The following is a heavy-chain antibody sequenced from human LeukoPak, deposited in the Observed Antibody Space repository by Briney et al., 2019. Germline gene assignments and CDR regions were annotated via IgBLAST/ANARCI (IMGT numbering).Heavy chain of an antibody. V-gene: IGHV3-23*01. Sequence: GGSLRLSCAPSGFTVSSYATGWVRQAPGKGLGWVSAIIGSGGSTYYADSVKGRFTISRDNSKNTLYLQMNSLRAEDTAVYYCAKDPSYYDSSGLTYYFDYWGQGTLVTVSS. CDR2: IIGSGGST. CDR3: AKDPSYYDSSGLTYYFDY. D-gene: IGHD3-22*01. CDR1: GFTVSSYA. J-gene: IGHJ4*02.